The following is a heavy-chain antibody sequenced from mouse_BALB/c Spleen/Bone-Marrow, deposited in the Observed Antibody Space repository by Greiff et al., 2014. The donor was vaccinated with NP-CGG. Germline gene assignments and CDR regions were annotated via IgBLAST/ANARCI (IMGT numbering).Heavy chain of an antibody. D-gene: IGHD4-1*01. CDR3: ARDWDYYAMDY. CDR1: GYTFTDYY. Sequence: QVQLKQSGAELARPGASVKLSCKASGYTFTDYYIKWVKQRTGQGLEWIGEIYPGSGNTYYNEKFKGKATLTADKSSSTAYMQLSSLTSEDSAVYFCARDWDYYAMDYWGQGTSVTVSS. V-gene: IGHV1-77*01. CDR2: IYPGSGNT. J-gene: IGHJ4*01.